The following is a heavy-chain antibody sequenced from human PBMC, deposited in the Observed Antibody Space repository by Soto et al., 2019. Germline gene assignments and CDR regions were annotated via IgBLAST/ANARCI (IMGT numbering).Heavy chain of an antibody. V-gene: IGHV3-30-3*01. CDR3: ARDMSSAIELEEY. CDR2: ISYDGSNK. D-gene: IGHD6-13*01. J-gene: IGHJ4*02. CDR1: GFTFSSYA. Sequence: QVQLVESGGGVVQPGRSLRLSCAASGFTFSSYAMHWVRQAPGKGLEWVAVISYDGSNKYYADSVKGRFTISRDNSKNTLYLQMNSLRAEDTAVYYCARDMSSAIELEEYWGQGTLVTVSS.